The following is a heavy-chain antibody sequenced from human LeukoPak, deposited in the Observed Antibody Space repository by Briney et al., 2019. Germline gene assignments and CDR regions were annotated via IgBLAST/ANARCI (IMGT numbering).Heavy chain of an antibody. CDR3: ARDPIRITMIVVPRWAFDI. CDR2: INPSGGST. CDR1: GYTFTSYY. V-gene: IGHV1-46*01. D-gene: IGHD3-22*01. Sequence: ASVKVSCKASGYTFTSYYMHWVRQAPGQGLEWMGIINPSGGSTSYAQKFQGRVTMTRDTSSSTAYMELSRLRSDDTAVYYCARDPIRITMIVVPRWAFDIWGQGTMITVSS. J-gene: IGHJ3*02.